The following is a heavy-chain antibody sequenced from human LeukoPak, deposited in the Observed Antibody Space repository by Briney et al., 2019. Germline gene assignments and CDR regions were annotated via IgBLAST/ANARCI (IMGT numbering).Heavy chain of an antibody. CDR2: PYYRSKWYN. D-gene: IGHD1-26*01. V-gene: IGHV6-1*01. J-gene: IGHJ4*02. CDR1: GDSVSSTSAA. CDR3: AGGSYYPNYFDY. Sequence: TSQTLSLTCAISGDSVSSTSAAWNWIRQSPSRGLEWLGRPYYRSKWYNDYAVSVRSRITINPDTSKNQFSLHLNSVTPEDTAVYYCAGGSYYPNYFDYWGQGTLVTVSS.